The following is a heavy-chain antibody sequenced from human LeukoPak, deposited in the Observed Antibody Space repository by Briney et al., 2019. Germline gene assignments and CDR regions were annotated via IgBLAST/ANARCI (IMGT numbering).Heavy chain of an antibody. CDR1: GFTFSSYA. Sequence: GGSLRLSCAASGFTFSSYAMSWVRQAPGKGLEWVSGTSGSGGSTYYTDSVKGRFTISRDNSKNTLYLQMNSLRAEDTAVYYCAKDLSGTGGDYYGMDVWGQGTTVTVSS. J-gene: IGHJ6*02. CDR3: AKDLSGTGGDYYGMDV. V-gene: IGHV3-23*01. CDR2: TSGSGGST. D-gene: IGHD3-10*01.